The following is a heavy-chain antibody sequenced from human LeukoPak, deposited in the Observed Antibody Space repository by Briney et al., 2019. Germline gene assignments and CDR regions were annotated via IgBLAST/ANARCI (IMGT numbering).Heavy chain of an antibody. V-gene: IGHV3-23*01. J-gene: IGHJ4*02. CDR1: ILTHSIYA. D-gene: IGHD4-17*01. CDR3: AKESKTVTTPLVDY. CDR2: ITGSGGST. Sequence: GGSLRLSRAACILTHSIYAMRGVRQAPGRGLECVSAITGSGGSTYYADSVKGRFTISRDNSRNTRYLQMNSLRAEDTAVYYCAKESKTVTTPLVDYWGQGALVTVSS.